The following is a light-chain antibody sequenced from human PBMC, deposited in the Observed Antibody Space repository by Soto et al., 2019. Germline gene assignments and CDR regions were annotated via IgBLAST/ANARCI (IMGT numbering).Light chain of an antibody. V-gene: IGKV1-27*01. CDR1: QGISVY. CDR3: QKYNSAPLT. CDR2: AAS. Sequence: DIQMPQSPSSLSASLGDRVTITCRASQGISVYLAWFQQKPGKVPKLLIYAASTLQSGVPSRFSGSGSGTDFTLTISSLQPEDVATYYGQKYNSAPLTFGGGTKVEIK. J-gene: IGKJ4*01.